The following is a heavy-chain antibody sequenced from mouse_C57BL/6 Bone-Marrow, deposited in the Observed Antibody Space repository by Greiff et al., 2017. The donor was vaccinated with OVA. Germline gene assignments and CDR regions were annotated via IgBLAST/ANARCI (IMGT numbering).Heavy chain of an antibody. D-gene: IGHD2-3*01. V-gene: IGHV1-59*01. CDR3: ARSGYSYAMDY. CDR1: GYTFTSYW. Sequence: QVQLQQPGAELVRPGTSVKLSCKASGYTFTSYWMHWVKQRPGQGLEWIGVIDPSDSYTNYNQQFKGKATLTVDTSSSTAYMQLSSLTSEDSAVYYCARSGYSYAMDYWGQGTSVTVSS. J-gene: IGHJ4*01. CDR2: IDPSDSYT.